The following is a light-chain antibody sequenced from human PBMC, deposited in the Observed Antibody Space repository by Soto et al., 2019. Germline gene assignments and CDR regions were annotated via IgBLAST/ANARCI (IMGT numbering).Light chain of an antibody. CDR3: CSYAGSYTYV. CDR1: SNDVGGYHY. CDR2: DVS. J-gene: IGLJ1*01. V-gene: IGLV2-11*01. Sequence: QSVLTQPRSVSGSPGQSVTISCTGTSNDVGGYHYVSWYQQHPGKAPKLMIYDVSKRPSGVPDRFSGSKSGNTASLTISGLQAEDEADYYCCSYAGSYTYVFXTGTKV.